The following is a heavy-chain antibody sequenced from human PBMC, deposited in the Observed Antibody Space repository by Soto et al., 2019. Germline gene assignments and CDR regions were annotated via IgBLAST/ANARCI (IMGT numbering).Heavy chain of an antibody. Sequence: GWSLRLSCVVSGITLSSYGMHWVRQAPGKGLEWVALISHDGSNKYYADSVTGRFTISRDNSRNTLYLQMNSLRAEDTALYYCATETLPKSRTYPGYWGQGNLVSVS. CDR1: GITLSSYG. J-gene: IGHJ4*02. D-gene: IGHD2-2*03. CDR3: ATETLPKSRTYPGY. V-gene: IGHV3-30*03. CDR2: ISHDGSNK.